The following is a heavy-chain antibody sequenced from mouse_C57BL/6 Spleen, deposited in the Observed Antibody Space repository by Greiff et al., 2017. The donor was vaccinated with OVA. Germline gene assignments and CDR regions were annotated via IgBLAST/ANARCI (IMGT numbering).Heavy chain of an antibody. CDR1: GYSITSGYY. J-gene: IGHJ2*01. Sequence: VQLKESGPGLVKPSQSLSLTCSVTGYSITSGYYWNWIRQFPGNKLEWMGYISYDGSNNYNPSLKNRISITRDTSKNQFFLKLNSVTTEDTATYYCARGDYDYDGGFCYWGQGTTLTVSS. CDR2: ISYDGSN. D-gene: IGHD2-4*01. CDR3: ARGDYDYDGGFCY. V-gene: IGHV3-6*01.